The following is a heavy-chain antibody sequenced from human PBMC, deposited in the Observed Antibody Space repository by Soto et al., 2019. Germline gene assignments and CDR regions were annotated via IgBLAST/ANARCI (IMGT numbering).Heavy chain of an antibody. J-gene: IGHJ4*02. CDR1: GFTLRSYA. CDR3: AKDRWGSDYDSSGYYFDY. V-gene: IGHV3-23*01. CDR2: ISGSGGST. Sequence: RISCAAAGFTLRSYALSRVRPAPGEGLEWGSAISGSGGSTYYADSVKGRFTTSRENSKNTQYLQMNSLRAEVTAVYYCAKDRWGSDYDSSGYYFDYWGQGTLVSVS. D-gene: IGHD3-22*01.